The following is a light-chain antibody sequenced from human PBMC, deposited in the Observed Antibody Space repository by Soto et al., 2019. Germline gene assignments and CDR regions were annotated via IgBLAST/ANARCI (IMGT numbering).Light chain of an antibody. CDR2: DAS. CDR1: QGISSY. Sequence: AIRMTQSPSSFSASTGDRVTLTCRASQGISSYLAWYQQKPGKAPNLLIYDASTLQSGVPSRLSGSGSGTEFTLTISSLQPEDFATYNCQQFHTYPFGFGQGTRLEIK. V-gene: IGKV1-8*01. J-gene: IGKJ5*01. CDR3: QQFHTYPFG.